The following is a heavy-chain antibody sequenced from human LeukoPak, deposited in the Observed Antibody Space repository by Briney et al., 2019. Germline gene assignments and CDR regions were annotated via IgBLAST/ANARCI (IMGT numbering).Heavy chain of an antibody. V-gene: IGHV3-23*01. D-gene: IGHD3-10*01. CDR2: ISGSGGST. Sequence: GGSLRLSCAASGFSFSNYGMSWVRQAPGKGLEWVSAISGSGGSTYYADSVKGRCTIYRDNSKNKLYLQMKSLRAEDTAVYYCAKEAGRDYGAGSYLVAYWGQGTLVTVSS. CDR3: AKEAGRDYGAGSYLVAY. J-gene: IGHJ4*02. CDR1: GFSFSNYG.